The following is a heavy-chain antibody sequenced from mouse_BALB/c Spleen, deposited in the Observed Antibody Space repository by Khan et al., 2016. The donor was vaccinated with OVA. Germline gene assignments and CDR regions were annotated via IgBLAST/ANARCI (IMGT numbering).Heavy chain of an antibody. D-gene: IGHD2-1*01. J-gene: IGHJ1*01. V-gene: IGHV2-9*02. CDR3: ARYYGNYGWYIDV. CDR1: GFSLTSYG. CDR2: IWAGGST. Sequence: VQLQESGPAMVAPSQSLSITCTVSGFSLTSYGVHWVRQPPGKGLEWLGVIWAGGSTNYNSALMSRMSISKDNSKSQVFLKMNSLQTDDTAMYYCARYYGNYGWYIDVWGAGTTVTVSS.